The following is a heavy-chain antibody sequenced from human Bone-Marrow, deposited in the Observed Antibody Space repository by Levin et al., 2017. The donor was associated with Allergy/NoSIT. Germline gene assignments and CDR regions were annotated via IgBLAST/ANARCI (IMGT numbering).Heavy chain of an antibody. CDR1: GLTISNYG. CDR2: ISHDGDTR. Sequence: GGSLRLSCEVAGLTISNYGMHWVRQSPGKGLEWVALISHDGDTRNYVDSVRGRFFISRDNSKNTVYLDMNSLRPEDTAVYYCAKDCKGYGLWSGYYTGDSWGQGTLVTVSS. J-gene: IGHJ4*02. D-gene: IGHD3-3*01. CDR3: AKDCKGYGLWSGYYTGDS. V-gene: IGHV3-30*18.